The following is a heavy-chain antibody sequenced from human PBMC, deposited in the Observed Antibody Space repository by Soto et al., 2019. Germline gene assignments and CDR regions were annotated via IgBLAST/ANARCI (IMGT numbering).Heavy chain of an antibody. V-gene: IGHV3-48*03. Sequence: EVQLLETGGGSVHVGGSLRLSCAVSGFNLRTYEMKWVRQVPGKGLEWISKISGSNNNIYYADSVQGRFTISRDNANNVLFLQMNSLRAEDTATYHCATEELCGADCYFFKHWGQGTLVTVSS. J-gene: IGHJ4*02. CDR1: GFNLRTYE. CDR2: ISGSNNNI. D-gene: IGHD2-21*02. CDR3: ATEELCGADCYFFKH.